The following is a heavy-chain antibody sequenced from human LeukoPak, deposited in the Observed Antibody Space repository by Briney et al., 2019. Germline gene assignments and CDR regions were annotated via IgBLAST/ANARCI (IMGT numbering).Heavy chain of an antibody. CDR3: ARGDAVTADGWFDP. J-gene: IGHJ5*02. Sequence: SETLSLTCTVSGGSISSYYWSWIRQPAGKGLEWIGRIYTSGSTNYNPSLKSRVTMSVDTSKNQFSLKLSSVTAADTAVYYCARGDAVTADGWFDPWGQGTLVTVSS. V-gene: IGHV4-4*07. CDR2: IYTSGST. CDR1: GGSISSYY. D-gene: IGHD4-17*01.